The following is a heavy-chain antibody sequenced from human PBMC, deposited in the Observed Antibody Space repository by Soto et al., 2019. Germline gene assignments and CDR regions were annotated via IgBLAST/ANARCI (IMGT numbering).Heavy chain of an antibody. V-gene: IGHV4-61*01. CDR1: GGSVSSGTYY. D-gene: IGHD5-18*01. CDR3: ARGGRDTATFDF. Sequence: PSETLSLTCTVSGGSVSSGTYYWSWIRQPPGKGLEWIGYIYHSGGANNNPSLKSRVTISVDTAKNQFSLKLSSVTTADTAVYYCARGGRDTATFDFWGQGTLVTVSS. CDR2: IYHSGGA. J-gene: IGHJ4*02.